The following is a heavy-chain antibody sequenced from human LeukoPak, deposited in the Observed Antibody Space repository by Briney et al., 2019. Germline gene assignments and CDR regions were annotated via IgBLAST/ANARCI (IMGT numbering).Heavy chain of an antibody. J-gene: IGHJ4*02. V-gene: IGHV4-39*01. CDR1: GGSISSSSYY. CDR3: ARHGYSRYSSIGTDY. CDR2: IYYSGST. Sequence: SETLSLTCTVSGGSISSSSYYWGWIRQPPGKGLEWIGSIYYSGSTYCNPSFKSRVTISVDTSKNQFSLKLSSVTAADTAVYYCARHGYSRYSSIGTDYWGQGTLVTVSS. D-gene: IGHD6-13*01.